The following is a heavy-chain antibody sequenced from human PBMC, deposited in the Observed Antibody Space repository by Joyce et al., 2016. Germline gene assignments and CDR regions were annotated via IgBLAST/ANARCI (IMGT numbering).Heavy chain of an antibody. V-gene: IGHV5-51*01. J-gene: IGHJ5*02. D-gene: IGHD5-18*01. CDR3: ARQHPETAMVGWFDP. Sequence: EVQLVQSGAEVKKPGESLKISCQGSGYSFNSYWIGWVRQMPGKGLEWMGTIYPHDSDTRYNPSFQGQFTISADKSLSTAYLQWSSLKASDSAIYYCARQHPETAMVGWFDPWGQGTLVTVSS. CDR2: IYPHDSDT. CDR1: GYSFNSYW.